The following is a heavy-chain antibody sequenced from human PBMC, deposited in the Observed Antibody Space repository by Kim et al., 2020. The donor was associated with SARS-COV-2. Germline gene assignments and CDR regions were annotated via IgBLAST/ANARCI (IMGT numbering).Heavy chain of an antibody. D-gene: IGHD2-2*01. V-gene: IGHV3-30-3*01. CDR2: ISYDGSNK. CDR1: GFTFSSYA. J-gene: IGHJ1*01. CDR3: ARIYCSSTSCTDSLAAAGPYFQH. Sequence: GGSLRLSCAASGFTFSSYAMHWVRQAPGKGLEWVAVISYDGSNKYYADSVKGRFTISRDNSKNTLYLQMNSLRAEDTAVYYCARIYCSSTSCTDSLAAAGPYFQHWGQGTLVTVSS.